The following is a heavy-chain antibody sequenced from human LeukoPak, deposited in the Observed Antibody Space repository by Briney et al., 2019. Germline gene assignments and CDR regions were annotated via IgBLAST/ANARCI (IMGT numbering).Heavy chain of an antibody. Sequence: GGSLRLSCAASGFTFSSYSMNWVRQAPGKGLEWVSSISSSSSYIYYADSVKGRFTISRDNAKNSLYLQMNSLRAEDTAVCYCASGVDTAMVGFDYWGQGTLVTVSS. V-gene: IGHV3-21*01. CDR2: ISSSSSYI. CDR3: ASGVDTAMVGFDY. D-gene: IGHD5-18*01. CDR1: GFTFSSYS. J-gene: IGHJ4*02.